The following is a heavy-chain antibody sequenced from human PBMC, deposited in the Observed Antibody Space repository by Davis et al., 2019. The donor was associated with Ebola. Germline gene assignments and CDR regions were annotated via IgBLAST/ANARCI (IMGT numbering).Heavy chain of an antibody. D-gene: IGHD6-13*01. CDR1: GYTFTGYY. CDR2: INPNSGDT. Sequence: AASVKVSCKASGYTFTGYYIHWVRQAPGQGLEWMGQINPNSGDTSYAQRFQGRVTMTRDTSISTAYMELSRLRSDDTAVYYCARANDTRYSSSWYFVYWGQGTLVTVSS. V-gene: IGHV1-2*06. CDR3: ARANDTRYSSSWYFVY. J-gene: IGHJ4*02.